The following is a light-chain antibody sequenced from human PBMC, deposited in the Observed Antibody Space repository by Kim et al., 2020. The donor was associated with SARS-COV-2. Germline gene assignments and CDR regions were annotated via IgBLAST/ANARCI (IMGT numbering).Light chain of an antibody. V-gene: IGKV1-9*01. CDR1: QGISSY. Sequence: SPAALIASVADRASMTSRTSQGISSYLAWYQQKLRIAPKLLIYAAAPLQSGVTSRFSGSASATDFTLPISSPQPEDFATNDCQHAFGQGTRLEIK. CDR3: QHA. CDR2: AAA. J-gene: IGKJ5*01.